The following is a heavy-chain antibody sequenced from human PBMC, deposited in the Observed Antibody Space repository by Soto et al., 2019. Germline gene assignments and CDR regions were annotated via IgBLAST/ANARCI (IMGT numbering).Heavy chain of an antibody. CDR2: IYYSGST. CDR1: GGSISSSSYY. J-gene: IGHJ6*02. CDR3: ARLDYGDYEWNYYYYGMDV. V-gene: IGHV4-39*01. D-gene: IGHD4-17*01. Sequence: SETLSLTCTVSGGSISSSSYYWGWIRQPPGKGLEWIGSIYYSGSTYYNPSLKSRVTISVDTSKNRFSLKLSSVTAADTAVYYCARLDYGDYEWNYYYYGMDVWGQGTTVTVS.